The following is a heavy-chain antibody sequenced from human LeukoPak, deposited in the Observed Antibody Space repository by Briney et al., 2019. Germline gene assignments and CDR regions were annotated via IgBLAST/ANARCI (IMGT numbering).Heavy chain of an antibody. CDR1: GFTFDNFG. V-gene: IGHV3-9*01. J-gene: IGHJ6*02. CDR3: AKSTGLYFYGVDV. CDR2: ISWNSNNI. D-gene: IGHD3-10*01. Sequence: GGSLRLSCAASGFTFDNFGMYWFRKAPGRGLEWVTAISWNSNNIAYADSVKGRFTLSRDNAKNSLYLQMNSLRTEDTALYYCAKSTGLYFYGVDVWGQGTTVTVSS.